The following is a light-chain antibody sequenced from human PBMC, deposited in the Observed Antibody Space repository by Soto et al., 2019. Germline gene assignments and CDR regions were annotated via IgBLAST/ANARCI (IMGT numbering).Light chain of an antibody. CDR2: DAS. Sequence: DNQMTQSPSTLSASVGDRVTITCRASHSISRGLAWYEQKPGKAPKLLIYDASTLESGVPSRFSGSGSGTEFTLSISSLQPDDFATYYCQQYNTYATFGQGTKV. J-gene: IGKJ1*01. CDR3: QQYNTYAT. V-gene: IGKV1-5*01. CDR1: HSISRG.